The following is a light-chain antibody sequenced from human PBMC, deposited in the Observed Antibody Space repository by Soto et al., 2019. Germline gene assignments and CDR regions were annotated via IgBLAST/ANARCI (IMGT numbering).Light chain of an antibody. CDR2: DVS. V-gene: IGLV2-14*01. J-gene: IGLJ2*01. Sequence: QSALTQPASVSGSPGQSIAISCTGSSSDVGGYNYVSWYQQHPGKAPKLMIYDVSYRPSGVSDRFSGSKSGNTASLTISGLQPEDEAEYYCSSYTSSSTLLFGGGTKLTVL. CDR1: SSDVGGYNY. CDR3: SSYTSSSTLL.